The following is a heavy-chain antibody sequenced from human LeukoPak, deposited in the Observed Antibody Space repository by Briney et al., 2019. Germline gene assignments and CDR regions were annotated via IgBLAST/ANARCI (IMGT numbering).Heavy chain of an antibody. D-gene: IGHD3-22*01. J-gene: IGHJ3*01. CDR2: IKQDGSDK. Sequence: GGSLRLSCAASGFTFSSYWMSWVRQAPGKGLKWVANIKQDGSDKYYVDSVKGRFTISRDNAKNSLFLQMNNLRDEDTAVYYCARDDRFDGSGHYTAFDVWGQGTRVTVSS. V-gene: IGHV3-7*05. CDR1: GFTFSSYW. CDR3: ARDDRFDGSGHYTAFDV.